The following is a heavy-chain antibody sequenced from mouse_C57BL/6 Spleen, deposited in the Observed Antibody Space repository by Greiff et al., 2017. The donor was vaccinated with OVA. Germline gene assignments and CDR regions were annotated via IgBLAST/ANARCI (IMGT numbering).Heavy chain of an antibody. CDR3: ARRIYDGYYVGAMDY. D-gene: IGHD2-3*01. J-gene: IGHJ4*01. V-gene: IGHV5-9*01. Sequence: EVKLMESGGGLVKPGGSLKLSCAASGFTFSSYTMSWVRQTPEKRLEWVATISGGGGNTYYPDSVKGRFTISRDNAKNTLYLQMSSLRSEDTALYYCARRIYDGYYVGAMDYWGQGTSVTVSS. CDR2: ISGGGGNT. CDR1: GFTFSSYT.